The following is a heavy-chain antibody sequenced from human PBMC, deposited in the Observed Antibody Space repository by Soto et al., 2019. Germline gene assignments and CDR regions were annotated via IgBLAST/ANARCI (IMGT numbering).Heavy chain of an antibody. J-gene: IGHJ5*02. V-gene: IGHV4-59*13. CDR1: GDSITSYY. CDR3: ASVGELPAWFVP. CDR2: ISYTGST. D-gene: IGHD3-10*01. Sequence: QVQLQESGPGLVKPSETLSLTCTVSGDSITSYYWSWIRQPPGKGLEWVGYISYTGSTIYNPSLESRATTSLATATNLVSLTLTSMSVAGTAVYFCASVGELPAWFVPLGRGTRVTVSS.